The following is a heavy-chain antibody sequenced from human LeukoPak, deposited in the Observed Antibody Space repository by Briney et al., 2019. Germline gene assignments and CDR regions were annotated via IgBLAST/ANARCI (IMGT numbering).Heavy chain of an antibody. Sequence: PSETLSLTCTVSGGSIRSGSYYWSWIRQSAGTGLEWIGRIYSSGSSNNYNPSLKSRVTISVDTSKNQFSLKLSSVTAADTAVYYCARLTTGTTPRAHYFYYYMDVWGKGTTVTVSS. D-gene: IGHD1-1*01. CDR1: GGSIRSGSYY. CDR3: ARLTTGTTPRAHYFYYYMDV. CDR2: IYSSGSSN. V-gene: IGHV4-61*02. J-gene: IGHJ6*03.